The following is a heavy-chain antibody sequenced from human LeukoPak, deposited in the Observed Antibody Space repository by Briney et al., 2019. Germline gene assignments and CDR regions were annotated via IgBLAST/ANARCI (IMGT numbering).Heavy chain of an antibody. D-gene: IGHD3-16*02. Sequence: GGSLRLSCAVSGFTFRNSWMTWVRQAPGKGLEWVANIKQDGSDKQYVDSVKGRFTISRDNSKNTLYLQMNSLRAEDTAVYYCARDLSATRYFDYWGQGTLVTVSS. V-gene: IGHV3-7*01. CDR3: ARDLSATRYFDY. CDR1: GFTFRNSW. CDR2: IKQDGSDK. J-gene: IGHJ4*02.